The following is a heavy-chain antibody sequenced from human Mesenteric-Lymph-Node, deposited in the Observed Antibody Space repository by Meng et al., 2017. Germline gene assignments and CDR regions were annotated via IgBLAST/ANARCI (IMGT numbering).Heavy chain of an antibody. J-gene: IGHJ5*02. D-gene: IGHD3-22*01. CDR1: GGSISSSSYY. V-gene: IGHV4-39*07. CDR2: IYYSGST. Sequence: SETLSLTCTVSGGSISSSSYYWGWIRQPPGKGLEWIGSIYYSGSTYYNPSLKSRVTISVDTSKNQFSLKLSSMTAADTAVYYCARDLSITMIVVVRVNWFDPWGQGTLVTVSS. CDR3: ARDLSITMIVVVRVNWFDP.